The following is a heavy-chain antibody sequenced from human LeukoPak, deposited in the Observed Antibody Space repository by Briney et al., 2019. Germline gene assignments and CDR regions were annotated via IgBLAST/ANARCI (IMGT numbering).Heavy chain of an antibody. D-gene: IGHD2-2*01. Sequence: GASVKVSCKASGYTFTGYYMHWVRQAPGQGLEWMGWINPNSGGTNYAQKFQGRVTMTRDTSIGTAYIELSRLRSDDTAVYYCARTYCSSTSCANWFDPWGQGTLVTVSS. CDR2: INPNSGGT. CDR1: GYTFTGYY. V-gene: IGHV1-2*02. CDR3: ARTYCSSTSCANWFDP. J-gene: IGHJ5*02.